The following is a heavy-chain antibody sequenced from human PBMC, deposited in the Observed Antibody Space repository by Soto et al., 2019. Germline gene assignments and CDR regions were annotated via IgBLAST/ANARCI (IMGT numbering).Heavy chain of an antibody. Sequence: SETLSLTCTVSGGSLGSSSYYWGWLRQSPGKGLEWIGNIYYSGNTFYNPSLKSRVTISVDTSKNQFYLHLSSVTAADTAIFYCASIAAPGTTHFDFWGQGTLVTVSS. CDR3: ASIAAPGTTHFDF. D-gene: IGHD6-13*01. CDR2: IYYSGNT. J-gene: IGHJ4*02. V-gene: IGHV4-39*01. CDR1: GGSLGSSSYY.